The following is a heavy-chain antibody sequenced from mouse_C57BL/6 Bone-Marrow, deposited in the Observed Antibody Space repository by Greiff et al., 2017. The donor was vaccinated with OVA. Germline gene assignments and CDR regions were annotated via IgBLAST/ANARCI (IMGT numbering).Heavy chain of an antibody. J-gene: IGHJ3*01. CDR1: GYTFTSYW. Sequence: VQLQQSGAELVKPGASVKMSCKASGYTFTSYWITWVKQRPGQGLEWIGDIYPGSGSTNYNEKFKSKATLTVDTSSSTAYRQLSSLTSEDSAVYYCARSSSGCAWFAYWGQGTLVTVSA. CDR3: ARSSSGCAWFAY. CDR2: IYPGSGST. V-gene: IGHV1-55*01. D-gene: IGHD3-2*02.